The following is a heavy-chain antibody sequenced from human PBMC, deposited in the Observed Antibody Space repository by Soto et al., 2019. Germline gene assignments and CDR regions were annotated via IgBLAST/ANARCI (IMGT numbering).Heavy chain of an antibody. CDR2: ISSSSTI. CDR1: GFTFSSYS. Sequence: GGSLRLSCAASGFTFSSYSMNWVRQAPGKGLEWVSYISSSSTIYYADSVKGRFTISRDNAKNSLYLQMNSLRDEDTAVYYCARNPVTIFGVVTQPKNYYYGMDVWGQGTTVTVSS. D-gene: IGHD3-3*01. J-gene: IGHJ6*02. V-gene: IGHV3-48*02. CDR3: ARNPVTIFGVVTQPKNYYYGMDV.